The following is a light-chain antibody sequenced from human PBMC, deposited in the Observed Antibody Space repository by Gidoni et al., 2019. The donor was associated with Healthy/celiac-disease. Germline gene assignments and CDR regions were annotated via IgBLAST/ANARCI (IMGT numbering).Light chain of an antibody. CDR3: SSYTSSSTRV. CDR2: DVS. Sequence: QSALTQPAPVSGSPGHSITISCTGTSSDAGGYNYVSWYQQHPGKAPKLMIYDVSNRPSGVSNRFSGPKSGNTASLTISGLQAEDEADYYCSSYTSSSTRVFGGGTKLTVL. V-gene: IGLV2-14*01. J-gene: IGLJ3*02. CDR1: SSDAGGYNY.